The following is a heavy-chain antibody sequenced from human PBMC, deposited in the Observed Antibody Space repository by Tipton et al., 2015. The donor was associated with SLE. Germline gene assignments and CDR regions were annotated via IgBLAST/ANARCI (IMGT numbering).Heavy chain of an antibody. Sequence: TLSLTCAVYGGSFSGYYWSWIRQPPGKGLAWIGQISHGGSTNYNPSLESRLTISVDTSNNQFSLKLSSVTAGDTAVYYCARLGGDYSVDSWGQGTLVTVSS. V-gene: IGHV4-34*01. CDR2: ISHGGST. D-gene: IGHD2-21*02. J-gene: IGHJ4*02. CDR3: ARLGGDYSVDS. CDR1: GGSFSGYY.